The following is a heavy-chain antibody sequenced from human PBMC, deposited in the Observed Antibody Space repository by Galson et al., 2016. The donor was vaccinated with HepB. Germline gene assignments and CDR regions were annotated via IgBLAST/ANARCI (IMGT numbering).Heavy chain of an antibody. Sequence: SETLSLTCAVYGGSISGQYWSWIRQPPGKGLEWIGEINYGGNTNNNPSLKSRVTISVDTSRNRFSLNLNSVTAADTAVYYCARARYCGGANCYLDAFDLWGQGTMVTVSS. CDR3: ARARYCGGANCYLDAFDL. J-gene: IGHJ3*01. CDR2: INYGGNT. D-gene: IGHD2-15*01. CDR1: GGSISGQY. V-gene: IGHV4-34*01.